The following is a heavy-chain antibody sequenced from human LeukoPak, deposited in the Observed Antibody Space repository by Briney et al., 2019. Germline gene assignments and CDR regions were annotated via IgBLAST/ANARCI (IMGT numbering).Heavy chain of an antibody. CDR2: INPSGGST. V-gene: IGHV1-46*04. Sequence: ASVKVSCKASGYTFTRYYIHWVRQAPGQGLEWLGIINPSGGSTTYAQKLQGRVTMTRDMSTSTVYMELSSLRSEDTAVYYCARGGIWFTLTFDYWGQGTLVTVSS. D-gene: IGHD3-10*01. CDR1: GYTFTRYY. CDR3: ARGGIWFTLTFDY. J-gene: IGHJ4*02.